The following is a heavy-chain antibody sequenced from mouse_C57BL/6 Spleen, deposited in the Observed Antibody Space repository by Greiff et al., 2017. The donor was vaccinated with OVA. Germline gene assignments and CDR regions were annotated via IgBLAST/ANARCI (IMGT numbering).Heavy chain of an antibody. V-gene: IGHV1-64*01. CDR2: IHPNSGST. CDR3: ARSHYYGSSYDGFAY. J-gene: IGHJ3*01. D-gene: IGHD1-1*01. CDR1: GYTFTSYW. Sequence: VQLQQSGAELVKPGASVKLSCKASGYTFTSYWMHWVKQRPGQGLEWIGMIHPNSGSTNYNEKFKSKATLTVDKSSSTAYMQLSSLTSEDSAVYYCARSHYYGSSYDGFAYWGQGTLVTVSA.